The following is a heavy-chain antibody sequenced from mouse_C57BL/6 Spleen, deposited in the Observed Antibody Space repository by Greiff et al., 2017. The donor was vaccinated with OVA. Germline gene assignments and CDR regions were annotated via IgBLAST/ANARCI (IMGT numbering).Heavy chain of an antibody. V-gene: IGHV1-66*01. Sequence: QVQLQQSGPELVKPGASVKISCKASGYSFTSYYIHWVKQRPGQGLEWIGWIYPGSGNTKYNEKFKGKATLTADTSSSTAYMQLSSLTSEDSAVYYCARFYELYAMDYWGQGTSVTVSS. CDR1: GYSFTSYY. D-gene: IGHD2-3*01. CDR2: IYPGSGNT. CDR3: ARFYELYAMDY. J-gene: IGHJ4*01.